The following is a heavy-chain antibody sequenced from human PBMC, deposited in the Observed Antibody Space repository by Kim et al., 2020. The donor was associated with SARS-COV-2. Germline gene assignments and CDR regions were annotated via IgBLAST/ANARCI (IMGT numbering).Heavy chain of an antibody. CDR3: ARAEYSNFDLYGYYYYYGMDV. CDR1: GGTFSSYA. CDR2: IIPIFGTA. Sequence: SVKVSCKASGGTFSSYAISWVRQAPGQGLEWMGGIIPIFGTANYAQKFQGRVTITADESTSTAYMELSSLRSEDTAVYYCARAEYSNFDLYGYYYYYGMDVWGQGTTVTVSS. V-gene: IGHV1-69*13. J-gene: IGHJ6*02. D-gene: IGHD4-4*01.